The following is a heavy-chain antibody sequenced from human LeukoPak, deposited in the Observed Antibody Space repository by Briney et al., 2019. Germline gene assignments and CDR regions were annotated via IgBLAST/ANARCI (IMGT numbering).Heavy chain of an antibody. CDR3: ARALANGTFDI. Sequence: ASVKVSCKASGYTFTNYYLHWVRQAPGQGLEGMGIINVSGGSATYAQKFQGRVTMTRDMSTSTVYMELSSLRSEDTAVYYCARALANGTFDIWGQGTMVTASS. D-gene: IGHD1-26*01. V-gene: IGHV1-46*01. CDR1: GYTFTNYY. CDR2: INVSGGSA. J-gene: IGHJ3*02.